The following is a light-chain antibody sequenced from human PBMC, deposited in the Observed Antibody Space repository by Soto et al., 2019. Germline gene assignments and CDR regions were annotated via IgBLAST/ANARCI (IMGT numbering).Light chain of an antibody. Sequence: QSALTQPPSASGSPGQSVTISCTGTSSDVGRYNYVSWYQQHPGKAPKLMIYEVSNRPSGVSNRFSGSKSGNTASLTISGLQAEDEADYYCSSYTSSSTPFVFGTGTKLTVL. CDR2: EVS. CDR1: SSDVGRYNY. CDR3: SSYTSSSTPFV. V-gene: IGLV2-14*01. J-gene: IGLJ1*01.